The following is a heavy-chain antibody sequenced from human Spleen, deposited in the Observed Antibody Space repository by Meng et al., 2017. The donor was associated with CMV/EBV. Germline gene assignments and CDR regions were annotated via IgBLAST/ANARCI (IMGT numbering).Heavy chain of an antibody. J-gene: IGHJ6*02. V-gene: IGHV3-30*04. Sequence: GGSLRLSCAASGFAFSNYAMHWVRQAPGKGLEWVAVISYDGSNKYYADSLKGRFIISRDNSKNMLYLQMNSLRVDDTAVYYCAGGFDFWSGYPLTYGMDVWGQGTTVTVSS. D-gene: IGHD3-3*01. CDR1: GFAFSNYA. CDR3: AGGFDFWSGYPLTYGMDV. CDR2: ISYDGSNK.